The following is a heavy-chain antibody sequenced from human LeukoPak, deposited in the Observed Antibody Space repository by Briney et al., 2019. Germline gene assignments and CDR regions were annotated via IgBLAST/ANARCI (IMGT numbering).Heavy chain of an antibody. V-gene: IGHV1-2*02. CDR2: INPNSGGT. D-gene: IGHD3-10*01. CDR1: GYTFSGYY. Sequence: ASVKVSCKASGYTFSGYYVHWVRQAPGQGLEWMGWINPNSGGTNYAQKFQGRVTMTRDTSISTAYMELSRLRSDDTAVYYCARITGPYYYGSGRASNWFDPWGQGTLVTVSS. CDR3: ARITGPYYYGSGRASNWFDP. J-gene: IGHJ5*02.